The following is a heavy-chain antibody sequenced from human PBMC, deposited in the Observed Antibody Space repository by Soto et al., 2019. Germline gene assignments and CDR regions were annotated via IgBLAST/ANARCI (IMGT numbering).Heavy chain of an antibody. CDR2: ISYDGTNK. D-gene: IGHD4-17*01. J-gene: IGHJ6*02. V-gene: IGHV3-30*18. CDR3: AKDLQSYGDYDYYSYGMDV. CDR1: GFTFSTYG. Sequence: QVQLVESGGGEVQPGRSLTISCVASGFTFSTYGMHWVRQTPGKGLEWVAVISYDGTNKFYSDSVKGRFTISRDNFQNTLTLQMNSLRADDTAVYSCAKDLQSYGDYDYYSYGMDVWGLGTRVTVSS.